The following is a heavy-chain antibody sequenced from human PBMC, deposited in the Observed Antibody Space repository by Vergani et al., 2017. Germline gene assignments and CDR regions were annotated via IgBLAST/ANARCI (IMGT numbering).Heavy chain of an antibody. CDR1: GYNFANYW. CDR2: IYPGDSDT. J-gene: IGHJ4*02. V-gene: IGHV5-51*01. CDR3: ARWDQLLEFDY. D-gene: IGHD2-2*01. Sequence: EVQLVQSGAEVKKPGESLKISCKGSGYNFANYWIGWVRHMPGKGLEWMGIIYPGDSDTKYSPSFQVQVTISADKSISTAYLQWSSLKASDTAMYYCARWDQLLEFDYWGQGTLVTVSS.